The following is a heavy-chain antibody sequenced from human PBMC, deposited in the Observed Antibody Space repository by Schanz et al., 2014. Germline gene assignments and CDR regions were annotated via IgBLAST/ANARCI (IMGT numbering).Heavy chain of an antibody. V-gene: IGHV4-4*02. CDR1: GGSISSNNW. Sequence: QVQLQESGPGLVKPSGTLSLTCTVFGGSISSNNWWSWVRQSPGKGLEWIGEMYHSGSTNYNPSPKRLVPMSVDISNTQFSLKLTSVTAADTAVYYCAAGSYDYVWGSAVWGQGTTVIVSS. CDR3: AAGSYDYVWGSAV. D-gene: IGHD3-16*01. CDR2: MYHSGST. J-gene: IGHJ6*02.